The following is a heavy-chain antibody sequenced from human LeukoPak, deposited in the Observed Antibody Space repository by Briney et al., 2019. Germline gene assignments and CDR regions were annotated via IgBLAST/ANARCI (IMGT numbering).Heavy chain of an antibody. CDR1: GQTHSDLS. CDR3: VTGFTTMAVDYFDY. V-gene: IGHV1-24*01. Sequence: GASVKVSCKVSGQTHSDLSIHWLRQPPGKGLEWLGGSDPEDGERIYAQMFQGRVTMTEDTSIDTAYMELSSLRTEDTAVYYCVTGFTTMAVDYFDYWGQGTLVTVSP. J-gene: IGHJ4*02. D-gene: IGHD5-18*01. CDR2: SDPEDGER.